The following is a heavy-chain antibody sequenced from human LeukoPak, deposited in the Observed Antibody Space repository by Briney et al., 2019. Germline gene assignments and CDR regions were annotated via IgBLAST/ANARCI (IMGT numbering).Heavy chain of an antibody. V-gene: IGHV3-53*01. CDR3: ARVRGYYDSSGYGFDY. CDR1: GFTVSSNY. CDR2: IYSGGST. D-gene: IGHD3-22*01. Sequence: PGGSLRLSCAASGFTVSSNYMSWVRPAPGKGLEWVSVIYSGGSTYYADSVKGRFTISRDNSKNTLYLQMNSLRAEDTAVYYCARVRGYYDSSGYGFDYWGQGTLVTVSS. J-gene: IGHJ4*02.